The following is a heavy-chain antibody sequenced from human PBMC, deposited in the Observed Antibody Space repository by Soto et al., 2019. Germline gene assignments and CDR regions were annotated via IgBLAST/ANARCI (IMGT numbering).Heavy chain of an antibody. Sequence: SETLSLTCTVSGGSISSGGYYWSWIRQHPGKGLEWIGYIYYSGSTYYNPSLKSRVTISVDTSKNQFSLKLSYVTAADTAVYYCPRVQSSADTCLDYCGQGTLVTVSS. D-gene: IGHD5-18*01. CDR2: IYYSGST. V-gene: IGHV4-31*03. J-gene: IGHJ4*02. CDR3: PRVQSSADTCLDY. CDR1: GGSISSGGYY.